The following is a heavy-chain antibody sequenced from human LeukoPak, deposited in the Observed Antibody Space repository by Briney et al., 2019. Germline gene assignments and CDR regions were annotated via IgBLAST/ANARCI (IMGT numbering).Heavy chain of an antibody. D-gene: IGHD5-12*01. Sequence: PGGSLRLSCAASGFTFSDYYMSWIRQAPGKGLEWVANIKQDGSEKYYVDSVKGRFTISRDNAKNSLYLQMNSLRAEDTAVYYCAREGTDIVATIGYNWFDPWGQGTLVTVSS. V-gene: IGHV3-7*01. CDR3: AREGTDIVATIGYNWFDP. J-gene: IGHJ5*02. CDR1: GFTFSDYY. CDR2: IKQDGSEK.